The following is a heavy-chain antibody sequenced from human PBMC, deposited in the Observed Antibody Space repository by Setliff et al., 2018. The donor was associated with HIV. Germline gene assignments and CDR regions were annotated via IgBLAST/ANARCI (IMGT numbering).Heavy chain of an antibody. D-gene: IGHD6-13*01. CDR3: ARDRGAAGF. Sequence: GGSLRLSCAASGFTFSSAWMGWVRQAPAKGLEWVANIKEDGSEKNYVDSVKGRLTISRDNAKNSLYLQMNSLRAEDTAVYYCARDRGAAGFWGQGTLVTVSS. CDR2: IKEDGSEK. V-gene: IGHV3-7*03. CDR1: GFTFSSAW. J-gene: IGHJ4*02.